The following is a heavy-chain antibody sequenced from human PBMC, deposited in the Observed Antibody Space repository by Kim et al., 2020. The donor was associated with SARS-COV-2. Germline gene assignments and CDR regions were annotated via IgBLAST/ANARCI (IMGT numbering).Heavy chain of an antibody. J-gene: IGHJ3*02. Sequence: SVKVSCKASGGTFSSYAISWVRQAPGQGLEWMGGIIPIFGTANYAQKFQGRVTITADESTSTAYMELSSLRSEDTAVYYCARALGPYYYGSGSYYNGNAFDIWGQGTMVTVSS. D-gene: IGHD3-10*01. CDR3: ARALGPYYYGSGSYYNGNAFDI. CDR1: GGTFSSYA. CDR2: IIPIFGTA. V-gene: IGHV1-69*13.